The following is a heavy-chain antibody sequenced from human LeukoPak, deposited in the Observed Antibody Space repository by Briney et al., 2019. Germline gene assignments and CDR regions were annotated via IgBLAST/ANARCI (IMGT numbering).Heavy chain of an antibody. Sequence: SETLSLTCTVSGGSISSYYWSWIRQPPGKGLEWIGYIYYSGSTNYNPSLKSRVTISVDTSKNQFSLKLSSVTAADMAVYYCAATYYYDSSGYVGDYWGQGTLVTVSS. CDR3: AATYYYDSSGYVGDY. CDR1: GGSISSYY. D-gene: IGHD3-22*01. V-gene: IGHV4-59*08. J-gene: IGHJ4*02. CDR2: IYYSGST.